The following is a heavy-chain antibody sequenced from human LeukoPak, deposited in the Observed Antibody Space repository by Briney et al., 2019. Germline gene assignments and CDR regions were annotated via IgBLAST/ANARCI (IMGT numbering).Heavy chain of an antibody. V-gene: IGHV3-30*02. CDR2: IRYDGSNK. CDR1: GFTFRSYG. CDR3: SKQILWFGELSHFDY. J-gene: IGHJ4*02. Sequence: PGGSLRLSCAASGFTFRSYGMHWVRQAPGKGLEWVAFIRYDGSNKYYADSVKGRFTISRDNSKNTLYLQMNSLRAEDTAVYYCSKQILWFGELSHFDYWGQGTLVTVSS. D-gene: IGHD3-10*01.